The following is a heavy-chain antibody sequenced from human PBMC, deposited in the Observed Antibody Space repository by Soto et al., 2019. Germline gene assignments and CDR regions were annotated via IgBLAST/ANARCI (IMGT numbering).Heavy chain of an antibody. CDR3: AAYCSSISCTPFHGYS. V-gene: IGHV3-7*03. D-gene: IGHD2-2*01. CDR2: IKKDETEE. Sequence: EVQLVESGGGLVQPGGSLRLSCAAYGCTFSNYWMSWVRQAPGKGLEWVANIKKDETEEYYVDSVKGRFTISRDNAKNSLFLQMNSLRAEDTAVYYCAAYCSSISCTPFHGYSWGQGTLVTISS. CDR1: GCTFSNYW. J-gene: IGHJ4*02.